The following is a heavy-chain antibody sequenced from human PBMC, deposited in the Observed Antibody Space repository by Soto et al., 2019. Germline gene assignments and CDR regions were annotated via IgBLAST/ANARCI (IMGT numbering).Heavy chain of an antibody. D-gene: IGHD3-22*01. J-gene: IGHJ4*02. CDR2: IYPGDSDT. CDR3: ARQRHYYFSIGYPLPRYFVY. Sequence: PGESLKISCKGSGYSFTSYWIGWVRQMPGKGLEWMGIIYPGDSDTRYSPSFQGQVTISADKSISTAYLQWSSLKASDTAMYYCARQRHYYFSIGYPLPRYFVYWCQGTLGSVS. V-gene: IGHV5-51*01. CDR1: GYSFTSYW.